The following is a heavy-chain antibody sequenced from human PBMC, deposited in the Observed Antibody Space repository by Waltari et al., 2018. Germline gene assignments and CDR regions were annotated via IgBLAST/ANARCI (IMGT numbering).Heavy chain of an antibody. CDR1: GGAISSHY. V-gene: IGHV4-59*11. Sequence: QVQLQESGPGLVKPSENLSLTCSVSGGAISSHYWSWIRQPPGKGLEWIGHIDDSGRTNYNPSLKSRVTISADTSKNQVSLKLNSVTTADTAVYYCARLEVEEVSNWYFDLWGRGTLVTVSS. CDR3: ARLEVEEVSNWYFDL. CDR2: IDDSGRT. J-gene: IGHJ2*01. D-gene: IGHD2-15*01.